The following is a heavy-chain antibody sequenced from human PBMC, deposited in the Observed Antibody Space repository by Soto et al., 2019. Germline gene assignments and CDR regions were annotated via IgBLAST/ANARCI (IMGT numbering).Heavy chain of an antibody. CDR1: GGTFSSYT. CDR2: IIPILGIA. J-gene: IGHJ3*02. D-gene: IGHD5-12*01. CDR3: ARHRSGYDSAAPSDAFDI. Sequence: QVQLVQSGAEVKKPGSSVKVSCKASGGTFSSYTISWVRQAPGQGLEWMGRIIPILGIANYAQKFQGRVTITADKSTSTAYMELSSLRSEDTAVYYCARHRSGYDSAAPSDAFDIWGQGTMVTVSS. V-gene: IGHV1-69*02.